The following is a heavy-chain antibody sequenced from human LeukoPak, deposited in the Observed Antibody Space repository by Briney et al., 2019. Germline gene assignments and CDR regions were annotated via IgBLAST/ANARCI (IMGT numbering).Heavy chain of an antibody. CDR2: ISSSSGYI. J-gene: IGHJ5*02. Sequence: GGSLRLSCAASGFTFSSYSMNWVRQAPGKGLEWVSFISSSSGYIYYAESVKGRLTTSRDNAKNSLYLQMNSLRAEDTAVYYCARDDYGSGSYYYHWGQGTLISVSS. CDR1: GFTFSSYS. D-gene: IGHD3-10*01. CDR3: ARDDYGSGSYYYH. V-gene: IGHV3-21*01.